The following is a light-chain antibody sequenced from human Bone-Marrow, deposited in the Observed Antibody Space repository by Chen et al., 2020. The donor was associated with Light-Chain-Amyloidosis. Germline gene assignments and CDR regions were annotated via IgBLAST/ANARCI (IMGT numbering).Light chain of an antibody. J-gene: IGLJ3*02. CDR1: NIGSTS. CDR3: QVWDRSSDRPV. Sequence: SYVLTHPSSVSVAPGQTATIACGGNNIGSTSVHWYHQTPGQAPLLVVYDDSDRPSGIPERLSGSNSGNTATLTISRVEAGDEADYYCQVWDRSSDRPVFGGGTKLTVL. V-gene: IGLV3-21*02. CDR2: DDS.